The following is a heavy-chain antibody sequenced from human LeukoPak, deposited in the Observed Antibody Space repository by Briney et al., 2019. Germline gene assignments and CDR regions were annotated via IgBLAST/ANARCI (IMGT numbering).Heavy chain of an antibody. CDR3: VRDRRHYGEYEKTRDY. CDR2: IYSGGST. Sequence: GGSLRLSCAASEFSVGSNYMTWVRQAPGKGLEWVSLIYSGGSTYYADSAKSRFTISRDNSKNTMSLQINSLRADDTPVYYSVRDRRHYGEYEKTRDYWRQETGVSVLS. D-gene: IGHD4-17*01. CDR1: EFSVGSNY. J-gene: IGHJ4*02. V-gene: IGHV3-66*01.